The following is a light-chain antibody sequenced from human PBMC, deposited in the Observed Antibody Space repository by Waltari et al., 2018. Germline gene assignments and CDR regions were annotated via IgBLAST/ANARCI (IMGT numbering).Light chain of an antibody. J-gene: IGLJ3*02. CDR3: ETGGHGTWV. Sequence: QLVLTQSPSASASLGASVKLTCTLSSGHSRNIIAWLPQRPERGPRYVMKVNSDGSHSKGDDIPDRFSGSSSGAERYLTISSLQSEDEADYYCETGGHGTWVFGGGTKLTVL. CDR1: SGHSRNI. CDR2: VNSDGSH. V-gene: IGLV4-69*01.